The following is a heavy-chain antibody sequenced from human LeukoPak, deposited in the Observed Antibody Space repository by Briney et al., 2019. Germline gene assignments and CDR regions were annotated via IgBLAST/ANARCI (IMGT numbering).Heavy chain of an antibody. CDR3: AKDPRVGSRVATPCH. D-gene: IGHD5-24*01. CDR2: ISGSGGST. Sequence: GGSLRLSCAASGFTFTSYAMSWVPQAPGKGLEWVSAISGSGGSTYYADSVKGRFTISRDNSKSTLFLQMNSLRAEDTAVYYCAKDPRVGSRVATPCHWGQGTLVTVSS. J-gene: IGHJ4*02. V-gene: IGHV3-23*01. CDR1: GFTFTSYA.